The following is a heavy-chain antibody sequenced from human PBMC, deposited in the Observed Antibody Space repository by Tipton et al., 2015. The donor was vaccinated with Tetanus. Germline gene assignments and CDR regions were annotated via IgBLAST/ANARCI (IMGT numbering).Heavy chain of an antibody. CDR1: GGSISSYY. J-gene: IGHJ4*02. Sequence: TLSLTCTVSGGSISSYYWSWIRQPPGKGPEWIGQIHSSGSTNYNPSLKSRVTISVDTSKNQFSLNLSSVTAADTAVYYCARGTTLDYWGQGTLVTVSS. D-gene: IGHD4-11*01. V-gene: IGHV4-59*01. CDR2: IHSSGST. CDR3: ARGTTLDY.